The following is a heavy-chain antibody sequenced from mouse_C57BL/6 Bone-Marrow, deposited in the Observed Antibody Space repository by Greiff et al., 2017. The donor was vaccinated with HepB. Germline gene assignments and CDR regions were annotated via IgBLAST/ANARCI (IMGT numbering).Heavy chain of an antibody. CDR2: ISSGGDYI. CDR3: TRGPGSYFDV. V-gene: IGHV5-9-1*02. Sequence: EVKLVESGEGLVKPGGSLKLSCAASGFTFSSYAMSWVRQTPEKRLEWVAYISSGGDYIYYADTVNGRFTISRDNARNTLYLQMSSLKSEDTAMYYCTRGPGSYFDVWGTGPTVTVSS. J-gene: IGHJ1*03. CDR1: GFTFSSYA.